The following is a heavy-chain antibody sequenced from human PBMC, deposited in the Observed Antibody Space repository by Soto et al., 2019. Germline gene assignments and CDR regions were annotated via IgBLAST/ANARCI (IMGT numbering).Heavy chain of an antibody. V-gene: IGHV1-8*01. CDR3: AGSANDCGGRL. CDR2: MNPNSGNT. J-gene: IGHJ4*02. D-gene: IGHD2-21*02. CDR1: GYTFTSYD. Sequence: QVQLVQSGAEVKKPGASVKVSCKASGYTFTSYDINWVRQATGQGLEWMGWMNPNSGNTGYAQKFQGRVTMTRNTSISTAYVELSSLRSEDTAVYDCAGSANDCGGRLWGESTLVTVTS.